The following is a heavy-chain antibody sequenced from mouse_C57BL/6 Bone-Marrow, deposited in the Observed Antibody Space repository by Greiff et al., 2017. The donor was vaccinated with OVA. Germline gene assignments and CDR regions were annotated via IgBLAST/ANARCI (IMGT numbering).Heavy chain of an antibody. V-gene: IGHV5-9*01. CDR2: ISGGGGNT. CDR1: GFTFSSYT. CDR3: ARQSYYFDY. J-gene: IGHJ2*01. Sequence: EVKVVESGGGLVKPGGSLKLSCAASGFTFSSYTMSWVRQTPEKRLEWVATISGGGGNTYYPDSVKGRFTISRDNAKNTLYLQMSSLRSEDTALYYCARQSYYFDYWGQGTTLTVSS.